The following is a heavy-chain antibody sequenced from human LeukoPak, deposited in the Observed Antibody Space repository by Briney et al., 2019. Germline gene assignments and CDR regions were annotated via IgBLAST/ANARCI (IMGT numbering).Heavy chain of an antibody. CDR2: IKPNSGGT. J-gene: IGHJ4*02. V-gene: IGHV1-2*02. D-gene: IGHD3-10*01. Sequence: ASLKVSCKASGYTFTGSYMHCVRQAPEQRLGWMGWIKPNSGGTNYAQKFLGRVTMTREKSISTAYIGLGSLRSDETAVYCCARVDLLWFGELQFDDWGQGALVTVSS. CDR1: GYTFTGSY. CDR3: ARVDLLWFGELQFDD.